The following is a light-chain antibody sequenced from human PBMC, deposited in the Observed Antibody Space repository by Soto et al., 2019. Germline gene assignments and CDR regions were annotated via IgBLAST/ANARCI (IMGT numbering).Light chain of an antibody. CDR2: AAS. J-gene: IGKJ2*02. CDR1: QSISSY. Sequence: DIQMTQSPSSLSASVGDRVTITCRASQSISSYLNWYQQKPGKAPKLLIYAASSLQSGVPSRFSGSGSGTDVTLTSSSLQPGDFATYDCQQSYSTPRWTFGQGTKLEIK. V-gene: IGKV1-39*01. CDR3: QQSYSTPRWT.